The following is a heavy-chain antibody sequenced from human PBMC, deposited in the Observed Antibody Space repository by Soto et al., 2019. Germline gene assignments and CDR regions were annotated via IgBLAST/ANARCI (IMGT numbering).Heavy chain of an antibody. CDR1: GGTFSSYA. CDR2: IIPIFGTA. CDR3: ACRRDIYIAAAGTAYDY. V-gene: IGHV1-69*13. J-gene: IGHJ4*02. D-gene: IGHD6-13*01. Sequence: ASVKVSCKASGGTFSSYAISWVRQAPGQGLEWMGGIIPIFGTANYAQKFQGRVTITADESTSTAYMELSSLRSEDTAVYYCACRRDIYIAAAGTAYDYWGQGTLVTVSS.